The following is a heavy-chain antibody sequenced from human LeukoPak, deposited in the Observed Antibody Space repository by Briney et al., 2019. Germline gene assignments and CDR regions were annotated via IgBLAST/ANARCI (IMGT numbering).Heavy chain of an antibody. J-gene: IGHJ4*02. CDR3: ARGDDSGAYYSFDY. Sequence: GESLKISCKGSGYSFTSYWISWVRQMPGKGLEWMGIIYPGDSDTRYSPSFQGQVTISADKSITTAYLQWSSLRASDTAMYFCARGDDSGAYYSFDYWGQGTLVTVSS. V-gene: IGHV5-51*01. CDR2: IYPGDSDT. D-gene: IGHD3-22*01. CDR1: GYSFTSYW.